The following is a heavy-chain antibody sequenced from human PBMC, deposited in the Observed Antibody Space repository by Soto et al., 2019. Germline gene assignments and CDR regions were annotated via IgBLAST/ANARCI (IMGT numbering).Heavy chain of an antibody. J-gene: IGHJ4*02. Sequence: PSETLSVTCTVSGDSMTKYYWSWIRQSAGKGLEWIGRVYMSGSTNYNPSLKSRVTMSIDTSNNHFSLDLKSVTAADTAVYYCARTVGAAYYFDFWGLGALVTVSS. CDR1: GDSMTKYY. V-gene: IGHV4-4*07. D-gene: IGHD1-26*01. CDR2: VYMSGST. CDR3: ARTVGAAYYFDF.